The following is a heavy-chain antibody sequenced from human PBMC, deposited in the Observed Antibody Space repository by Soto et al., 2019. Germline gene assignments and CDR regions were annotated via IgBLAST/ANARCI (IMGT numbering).Heavy chain of an antibody. J-gene: IGHJ5*02. V-gene: IGHV1-69*01. D-gene: IGHD3-10*01. CDR3: ARVTSMVRGVIANWFAP. CDR1: GGTFSSYA. CDR2: IIPMYGPA. Sequence: QVPLVQSGAEVKKPGSSVTVSCKASGGTFSSYAIHWVRQAPGQGLEWMGGIIPMYGPAKYAQRFQGRVTITADESTTTVYMELTSLTSQDTAVYYCARVTSMVRGVIANWFAPWGHGTLVTVSS.